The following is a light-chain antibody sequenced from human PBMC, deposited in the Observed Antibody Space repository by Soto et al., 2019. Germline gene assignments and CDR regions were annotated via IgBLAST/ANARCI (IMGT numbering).Light chain of an antibody. Sequence: DIQMTQSPSSVSASVGDRVTITCRASQGISSRLAWYQQKPGKAPNLLIYAASNLQSGVPSRFSGSGSETDLTLTIGSLQPEDFATYYCQQANSFPLTFGGGTKVEIK. J-gene: IGKJ4*01. CDR2: AAS. V-gene: IGKV1-12*01. CDR1: QGISSR. CDR3: QQANSFPLT.